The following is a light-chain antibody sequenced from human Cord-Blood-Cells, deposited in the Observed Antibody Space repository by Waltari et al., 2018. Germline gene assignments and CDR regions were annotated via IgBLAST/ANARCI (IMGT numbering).Light chain of an antibody. J-gene: IGKJ3*01. CDR1: QDIRNY. CDR2: DAS. CDR3: QQYGNLPFT. V-gene: IGKV1-33*01. Sequence: ILMTHSPSSLPASVQARVNITCQPTQDIRNYLNWYQQKPGKAPKLLIYDASTLETGVPSRFSGSGSGTDFTFTISSLQPEDIATYYCQQYGNLPFTFGPGTKVDIK.